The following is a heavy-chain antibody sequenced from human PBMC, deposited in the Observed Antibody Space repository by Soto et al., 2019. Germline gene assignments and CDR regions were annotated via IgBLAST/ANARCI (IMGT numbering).Heavy chain of an antibody. V-gene: IGHV4-61*01. Sequence: PLETLSLTCIVSGASVSSNSYYWTWIRQPPGKGLEWIGYTDYSGSTKYNPSLKSRATISVYTSNNQFSLRVSSVTAADTAMYYCARADRQYCSVSTCYIFDYWGQGTQVTVSS. J-gene: IGHJ4*02. D-gene: IGHD2-2*02. CDR1: GASVSSNSYY. CDR2: TDYSGST. CDR3: ARADRQYCSVSTCYIFDY.